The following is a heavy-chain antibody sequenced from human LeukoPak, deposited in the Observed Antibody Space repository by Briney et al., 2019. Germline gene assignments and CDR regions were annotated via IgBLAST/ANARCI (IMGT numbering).Heavy chain of an antibody. Sequence: GASVRVSCKTSGYTFTDYYIHWVRQAPGQGLEWMGWINTKTGPTSFARKFQGRVTMTRDPSITTVYMDMAWLTSDDTAIYFCARADFIDAGPYLIAPWGQGTLVTVSS. CDR1: GYTFTDYY. CDR3: ARADFIDAGPYLIAP. D-gene: IGHD3-3*01. V-gene: IGHV1-2*02. J-gene: IGHJ5*02. CDR2: INTKTGPT.